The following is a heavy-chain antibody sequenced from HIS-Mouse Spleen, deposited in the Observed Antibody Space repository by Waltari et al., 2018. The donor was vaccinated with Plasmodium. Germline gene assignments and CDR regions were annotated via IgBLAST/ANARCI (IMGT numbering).Heavy chain of an antibody. CDR2: IYYSGSI. CDR1: GGSISSSSYY. CDR3: ARRGGSYYYFDY. D-gene: IGHD1-26*01. J-gene: IGHJ4*02. Sequence: QLQLQESGPGLVKPSETLSLTCTVSGGSISSSSYYWGWIRQPPGKGLEGIGSIYYSGSISHNPSRNSRVTISVDTSKNQFSLKLSSVTAADTAVYYCARRGGSYYYFDYWGQGTLVTVSS. V-gene: IGHV4-39*01.